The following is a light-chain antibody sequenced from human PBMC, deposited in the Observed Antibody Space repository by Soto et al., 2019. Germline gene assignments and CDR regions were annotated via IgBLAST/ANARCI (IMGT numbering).Light chain of an antibody. Sequence: SYELTQSSSVSVSPGQTARITCSGDVLTKKYARWFQQKPGQAPVLIIYKDTERPSGIPERFSGSSSGTTVTLTISGAQVEDEADYYCFSAADNAYVFGTGTKVTVL. CDR1: VLTKKY. CDR3: FSAADNAYV. CDR2: KDT. V-gene: IGLV3-27*01. J-gene: IGLJ1*01.